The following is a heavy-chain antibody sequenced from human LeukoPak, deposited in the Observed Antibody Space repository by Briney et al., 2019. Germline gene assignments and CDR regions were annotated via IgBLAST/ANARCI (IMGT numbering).Heavy chain of an antibody. Sequence: PGGSLRLSCAASGFTFTSHWMHWVRQTPGKGLVWVSRINSDGSSTNYADSVEGRFTISRDNAKNTVYPQMNSLRADDTSVYYCARDRYYYYMDVWGKGTTVTVSS. J-gene: IGHJ6*03. V-gene: IGHV3-74*01. CDR3: ARDRYYYYMDV. CDR2: INSDGSST. CDR1: GFTFTSHW. D-gene: IGHD2-15*01.